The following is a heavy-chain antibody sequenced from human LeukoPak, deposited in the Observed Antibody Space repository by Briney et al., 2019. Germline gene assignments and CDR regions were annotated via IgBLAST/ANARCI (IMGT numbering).Heavy chain of an antibody. J-gene: IGHJ4*02. V-gene: IGHV1-2*02. CDR3: ARGSLIVVGDFDY. D-gene: IGHD3-22*01. CDR1: GNTFTGYH. CDR2: INPNSGGT. Sequence: ASVKVSCKAHGNTFTGYHIHWVRQAPGQGLEWMGWINPNSGGTNYAEKFQGRVTMTRDTSIGTAYMELTRLRSDDTAVYYCARGSLIVVGDFDYWGQGTLVTVSS.